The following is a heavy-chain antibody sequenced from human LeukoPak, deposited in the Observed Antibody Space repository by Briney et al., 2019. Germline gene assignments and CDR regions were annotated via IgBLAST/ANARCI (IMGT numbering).Heavy chain of an antibody. D-gene: IGHD2-21*02. Sequence: SETLSLTCDVSGGSISTYYWSWIRQPAGQGLEWIGRIYTSGSTTYNPFLKSRVTRSVDTSKNQFSLKLRSVSAADTAVYYCARLTGGDSSSVVAFDIWGQGTMVTVSS. J-gene: IGHJ3*02. CDR3: ARLTGGDSSSVVAFDI. CDR2: IYTSGST. V-gene: IGHV4-4*07. CDR1: GGSISTYY.